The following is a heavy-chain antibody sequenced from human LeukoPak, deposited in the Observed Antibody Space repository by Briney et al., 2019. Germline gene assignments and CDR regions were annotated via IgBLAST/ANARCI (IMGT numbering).Heavy chain of an antibody. V-gene: IGHV3-30*02. CDR1: GFTFSSYG. J-gene: IGHJ6*03. Sequence: GGSLRLSCAASGFTFSSYGIHWVRQAPGEGLEWVAYVHYDGSIKLYTDSVKGRFTISRDNSKHTAHLQMSSLTTDETGVYYCAKDKVPMDVWGKGTTVTVSS. CDR2: VHYDGSIK. CDR3: AKDKVPMDV.